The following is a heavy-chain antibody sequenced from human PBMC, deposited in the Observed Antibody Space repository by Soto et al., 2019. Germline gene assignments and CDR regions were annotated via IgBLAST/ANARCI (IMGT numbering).Heavy chain of an antibody. V-gene: IGHV1-2*04. J-gene: IGHJ3*02. CDR2: INPNSGGT. CDR3: ARWYYYGSGSYYAFDI. Sequence: GASVKVSCKASGYTFTGYYMHWVRQAPGQGLEWMGWINPNSGGTNYAQKFQGWVTMTRDTSISTAYMELSRLRSDDTAVYYCARWYYYGSGSYYAFDIWGQGTMVTVSS. CDR1: GYTFTGYY. D-gene: IGHD3-10*01.